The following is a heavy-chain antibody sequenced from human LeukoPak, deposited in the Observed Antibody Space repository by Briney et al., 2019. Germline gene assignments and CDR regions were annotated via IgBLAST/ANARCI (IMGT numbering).Heavy chain of an antibody. CDR1: GFTFSGYW. CDR3: ARAIGLDFDF. Sequence: GGSLRLSCAASGFTFSGYWMHWVRQAPGKGLVWVSRINSGGSSTTYADSVKGRFTISRDNAKNTLYLQMNSLRAEDTAMYYCARAIGLDFDFWGQGTLVTVSS. V-gene: IGHV3-74*01. D-gene: IGHD2/OR15-2a*01. CDR2: INSGGSST. J-gene: IGHJ4*02.